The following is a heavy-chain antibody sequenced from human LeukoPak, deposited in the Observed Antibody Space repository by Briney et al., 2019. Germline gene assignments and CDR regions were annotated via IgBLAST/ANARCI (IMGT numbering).Heavy chain of an antibody. D-gene: IGHD2-2*01. CDR3: ARGKRPKYCSSTSCYRTYFDY. Sequence: SETLSLTCAVYGGSFSGYYWSWIRQPPGKGLEWIGEINHSGSTNYNPSLKSRVTISVDTSKNQFSLKLSSVTAADTAVYYCARGKRPKYCSSTSCYRTYFDYWGQGTLVTVSS. V-gene: IGHV4-34*01. CDR2: INHSGST. CDR1: GGSFSGYY. J-gene: IGHJ4*02.